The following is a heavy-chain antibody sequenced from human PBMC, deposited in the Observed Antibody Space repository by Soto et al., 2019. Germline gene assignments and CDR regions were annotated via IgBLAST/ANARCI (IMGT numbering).Heavy chain of an antibody. CDR2: INAGNGNT. V-gene: IGHV1-3*01. J-gene: IGHJ2*01. D-gene: IGHD1-26*01. Sequence: QVQLVQSGAEVKKPGASVKVSCKASGYTFTSYAMHWVRQAPGQGLEWMGWINAGNGNTKYSQKFQGRVTITRDTSASTAYMELSSLRSEDTAVYYCARGGSLYWYFDLWGRGTLVTVSS. CDR3: ARGGSLYWYFDL. CDR1: GYTFTSYA.